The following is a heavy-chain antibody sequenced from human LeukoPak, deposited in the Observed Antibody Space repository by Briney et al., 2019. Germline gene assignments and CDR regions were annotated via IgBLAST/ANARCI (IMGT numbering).Heavy chain of an antibody. Sequence: ASVKVSCKASGYTFTGYYMHWVRQAPGQGLEWMGWINPNSGGTNYAQKFQGRVTMTRDTSISTAYMELSRLRSDDTAVYYCASRTHVTGSAFDYWGQGTLVTVSS. CDR3: ASRTHVTGSAFDY. CDR2: INPNSGGT. V-gene: IGHV1-2*02. D-gene: IGHD1-20*01. CDR1: GYTFTGYY. J-gene: IGHJ4*02.